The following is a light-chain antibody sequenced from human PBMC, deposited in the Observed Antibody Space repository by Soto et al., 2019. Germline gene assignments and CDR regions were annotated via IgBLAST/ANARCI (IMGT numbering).Light chain of an antibody. CDR1: SSDVGGYNY. J-gene: IGLJ2*01. V-gene: IGLV2-14*01. Sequence: QSALTQPASVSGSPGQSITISCTGTSSDVGGYNYVSWYQQHPDKAPKLMIYEVSNRPSGVSNRFSGSKSGNKASLTISGLQAEDEADYYCSSYTSSSTLVVFGGGTKLTVL. CDR3: SSYTSSSTLVV. CDR2: EVS.